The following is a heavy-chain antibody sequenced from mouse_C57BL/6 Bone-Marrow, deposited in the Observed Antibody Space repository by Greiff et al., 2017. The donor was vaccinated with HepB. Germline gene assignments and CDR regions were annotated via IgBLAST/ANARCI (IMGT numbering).Heavy chain of an antibody. CDR2: INPNNGGT. Sequence: VQLQQSGPELVKPGASVKISCKASGYTFTDYYMNWVKQSHGKSLEWIGDINPNNGGTSYNQKFKGKATLTVDKSSSTAYMELRSLTSEDSAVYYCARSGDGFSVAYWGQGTLVTVSA. V-gene: IGHV1-26*01. J-gene: IGHJ3*01. D-gene: IGHD2-3*01. CDR3: ARSGDGFSVAY. CDR1: GYTFTDYY.